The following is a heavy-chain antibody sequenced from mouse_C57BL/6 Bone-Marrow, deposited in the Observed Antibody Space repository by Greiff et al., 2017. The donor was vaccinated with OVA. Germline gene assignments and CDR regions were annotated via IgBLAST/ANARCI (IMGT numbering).Heavy chain of an antibody. D-gene: IGHD1-1*01. CDR1: GYTFTSYW. CDR2: IDPSDSYT. Sequence: QVQLQQPGAELVRPGTSVKLSCKASGYTFTSYWMHWVKQRPGQGLEWIGVIDPSDSYTNYNQKFKGKATFTVDTSSSTAYMQLSSLTSEDSAVYYCASRDYYGSSFFDYWGQGTTLTVSS. J-gene: IGHJ2*01. V-gene: IGHV1-59*01. CDR3: ASRDYYGSSFFDY.